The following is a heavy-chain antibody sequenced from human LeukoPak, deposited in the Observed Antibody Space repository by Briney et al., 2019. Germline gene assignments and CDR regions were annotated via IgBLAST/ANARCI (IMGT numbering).Heavy chain of an antibody. Sequence: PSETLSLTCTVSGGSISSYYWSWIRQPPGKGLEWIGCIHYSGTTNYNPSLKSRVTISVDTSKNQFSLKLNSVTAADTAVYYCARVSWFPGTSYYFMDVWGKGTTVTVSS. CDR3: ARVSWFPGTSYYFMDV. V-gene: IGHV4-59*01. D-gene: IGHD1-1*01. CDR2: IHYSGTT. CDR1: GGSISSYY. J-gene: IGHJ6*03.